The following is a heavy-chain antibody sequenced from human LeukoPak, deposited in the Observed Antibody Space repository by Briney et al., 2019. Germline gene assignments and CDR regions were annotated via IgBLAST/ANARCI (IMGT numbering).Heavy chain of an antibody. D-gene: IGHD1-7*01. Sequence: ASVKVSRKASGYTFTTYGITWVRQAPGQALEWMGWITPFNGNTNYAQKFQDRVTITRDRSMSTAYMELSSLRSEDTAMYYCTLELFTYNWFDPWGQGTLVTVSS. J-gene: IGHJ5*02. CDR2: ITPFNGNT. CDR3: TLELFTYNWFDP. V-gene: IGHV1-45*02. CDR1: GYTFTTYG.